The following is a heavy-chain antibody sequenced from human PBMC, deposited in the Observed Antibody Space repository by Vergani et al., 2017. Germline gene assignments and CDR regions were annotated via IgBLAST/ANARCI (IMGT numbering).Heavy chain of an antibody. D-gene: IGHD5-12*01. CDR3: AKANPRNSGYDYLYYYHAMDV. J-gene: IGHJ6*02. V-gene: IGHV3-23*01. CDR2: ISGGGGST. Sequence: EVQLLESGGDLVQPGGSLRLSCAASGFTFNHYAMNWVRQAPGKGLEWVSGISGGGGSTYYAGSVKGRFTISRDSSKNTLYLKMNSLSAGDTAVYYCAKANPRNSGYDYLYYYHAMDVWGQGTTVTVSS. CDR1: GFTFNHYA.